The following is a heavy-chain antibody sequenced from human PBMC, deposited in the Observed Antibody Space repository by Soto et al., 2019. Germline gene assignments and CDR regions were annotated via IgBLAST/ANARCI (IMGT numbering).Heavy chain of an antibody. CDR3: AKAGQWFGEFDAFDI. J-gene: IGHJ3*02. D-gene: IGHD3-10*01. V-gene: IGHV3-23*01. CDR1: GFTFSSYA. Sequence: GGSLRLSCAASGFTFSSYAMSWVRQAPGKGLEWVSAIRGSGGSTYYADSVKGRFTISRDNSKNTLYLQMNSLRAEDTAVYYCAKAGQWFGEFDAFDIWGQGTMVTVSS. CDR2: IRGSGGST.